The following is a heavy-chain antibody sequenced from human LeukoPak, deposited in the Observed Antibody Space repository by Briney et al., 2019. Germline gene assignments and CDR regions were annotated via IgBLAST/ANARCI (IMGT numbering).Heavy chain of an antibody. CDR3: ARDAVPAAMAGANWFDP. CDR1: GGSISSYY. D-gene: IGHD2-2*01. CDR2: IYYSGST. V-gene: IGHV4-59*01. Sequence: PSETLSLTCTVSGGSISSYYWSWIRQPPGKGLEWIGYIYYSGSTNYNPSLKSRVTISVDTSKNQFSLKLSSVTAAATAVYYCARDAVPAAMAGANWFDPWGQGTLVTVSS. J-gene: IGHJ5*02.